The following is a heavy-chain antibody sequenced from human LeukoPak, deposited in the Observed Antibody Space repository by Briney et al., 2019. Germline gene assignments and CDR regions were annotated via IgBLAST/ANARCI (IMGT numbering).Heavy chain of an antibody. CDR3: ATGSLEWLSIDY. J-gene: IGHJ4*02. Sequence: GASVKVSCKASGYTFTSYGISWVRQAPGQGLEWMGWISAYNGNTNYAQKLQGRVTMTTDTSTSTAYMDLSSLRSEDTAVYYCATGSLEWLSIDYWGQGTLVTVSS. D-gene: IGHD3-3*01. CDR1: GYTFTSYG. CDR2: ISAYNGNT. V-gene: IGHV1-18*01.